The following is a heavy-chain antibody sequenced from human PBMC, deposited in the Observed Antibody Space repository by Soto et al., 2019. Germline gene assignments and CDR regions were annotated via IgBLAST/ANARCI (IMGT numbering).Heavy chain of an antibody. CDR1: GGSFSGYY. J-gene: IGHJ4*02. CDR2: INLSGST. V-gene: IGHV4-34*01. CDR3: ARLEGLATISYYFDF. Sequence: SETLSLTCAVYGGSFSGYYWSWIRQPPGKGLEWIGEINLSGSTNYNPSLQTRVTISLDKSKSQFSLKLNSVTAADSAVYFCARLEGLATISYYFDFWGQGALVTVSS. D-gene: IGHD3-9*01.